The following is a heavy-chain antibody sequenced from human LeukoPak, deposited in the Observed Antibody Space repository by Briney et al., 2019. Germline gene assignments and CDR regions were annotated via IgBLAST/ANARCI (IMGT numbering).Heavy chain of an antibody. CDR2: IRKDGNNE. CDR3: AKDRGDYPPYFDH. J-gene: IGHJ4*02. D-gene: IGHD2-21*02. CDR1: GFTFNAYA. Sequence: GGSLRLSCAASGFTFNAYAIHWVRQAPGKGLEWVAFIRKDGNNENYADSVKGRFTISRDNSKNMVYLQMNNLQTEDTSIYYCAKDRGDYPPYFDHWGQGTLVTVSS. V-gene: IGHV3-30*02.